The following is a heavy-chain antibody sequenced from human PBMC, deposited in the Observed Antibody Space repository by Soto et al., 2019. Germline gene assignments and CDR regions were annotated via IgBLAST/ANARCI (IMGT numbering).Heavy chain of an antibody. CDR2: IYYSGRT. J-gene: IGHJ4*02. D-gene: IGHD3-16*01. Sequence: QVQLQESGPGVVKPSQTLSLTCTVSAGSLNTGDYYWIWIRHPPGKGLEWIGYIYYSGRTYYNQSLKSRVTTSVVTAKNQFSQKLSSVTAADTAVYYCASGDYVFLDYWGQGTLVIVSS. V-gene: IGHV4-30-4*01. CDR3: ASGDYVFLDY. CDR1: AGSLNTGDYY.